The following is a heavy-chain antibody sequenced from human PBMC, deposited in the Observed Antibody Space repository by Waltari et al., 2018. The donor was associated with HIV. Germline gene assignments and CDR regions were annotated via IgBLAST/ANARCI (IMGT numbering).Heavy chain of an antibody. CDR2: ISHSGST. D-gene: IGHD2-15*01. CDR3: ARCKKVAIVAAGNYNWFDT. J-gene: IGHJ5*02. Sequence: QVQLQQWGAGLLKPSETLSLPCAVYGGSFTGYYWTWVRQPPGKGLEWIGEISHSGSTNYNPSLKSRVTISLDSSRTQFSLKMTSVTAEDTAVFYCARCKKVAIVAAGNYNWFDTGGQGTLVTVSS. CDR1: GGSFTGYY. V-gene: IGHV4-34*01.